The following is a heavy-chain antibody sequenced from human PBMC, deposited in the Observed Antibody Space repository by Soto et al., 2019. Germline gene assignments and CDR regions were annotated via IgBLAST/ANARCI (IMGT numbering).Heavy chain of an antibody. CDR2: ISWNSGSI. J-gene: IGHJ6*02. Sequence: GGSLRLSCAASGFTFDDYAMHWVRQAPGKGLEWVSGISWNSGSIGYADSVKGRFTISRDNAKNSLYLQMNSLRAEDTALYYCAKDSRIDYDWNDAHYGMDVWGQGTTVTVSS. V-gene: IGHV3-9*01. CDR1: GFTFDDYA. D-gene: IGHD1-20*01. CDR3: AKDSRIDYDWNDAHYGMDV.